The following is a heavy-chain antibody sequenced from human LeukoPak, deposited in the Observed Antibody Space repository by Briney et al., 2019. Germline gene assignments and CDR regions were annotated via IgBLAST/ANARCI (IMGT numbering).Heavy chain of an antibody. CDR1: GGSFSDYY. V-gene: IGHV4-4*07. CDR3: ARDLDYGDYYYYYMDV. J-gene: IGHJ6*03. D-gene: IGHD4-17*01. CDR2: IYTSGST. Sequence: SETLSLTCAVYGGSFSDYYWSWIRQPAGKGLEWIGRIYTSGSTNYNPSLKSRVTMSVDTSKNQFSLKLSSVTAADTAVYYCARDLDYGDYYYYYMDVWGKGTTVTVSS.